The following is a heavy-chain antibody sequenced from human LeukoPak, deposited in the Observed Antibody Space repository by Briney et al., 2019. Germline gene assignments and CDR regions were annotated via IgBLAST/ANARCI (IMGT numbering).Heavy chain of an antibody. V-gene: IGHV4-59*01. CDR2: IYYSGST. CDR3: ARDTPYSGSRDAFDI. Sequence: SETLSLTFTVSGGSISSYYWSWIRQPPGKGLEWIGYIYYSGSTNYNPSLKSRVTISVDTSKNQFSLKLSSVTAADTAVYYCARDTPYSGSRDAFDIWGQGTMVTVSS. D-gene: IGHD1-26*01. J-gene: IGHJ3*02. CDR1: GGSISSYY.